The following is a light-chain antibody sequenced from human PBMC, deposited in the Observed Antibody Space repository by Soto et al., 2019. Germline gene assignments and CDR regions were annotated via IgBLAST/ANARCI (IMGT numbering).Light chain of an antibody. Sequence: EIVLTQSPGPLSLSPGERATLSCRASQSVISTYLAWYQQKPGQAPRLLIYGASTGATGLPARFSGSGSGTECTLTINSLQAEDGAVYYCQQYYNWPRTLGQGTRLEIK. J-gene: IGKJ5*01. CDR3: QQYYNWPRT. CDR2: GAS. V-gene: IGKV3-15*01. CDR1: QSVISTY.